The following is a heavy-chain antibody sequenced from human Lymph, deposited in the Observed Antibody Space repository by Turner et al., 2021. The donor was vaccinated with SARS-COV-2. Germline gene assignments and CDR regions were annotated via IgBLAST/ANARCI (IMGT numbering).Heavy chain of an antibody. J-gene: IGHJ3*02. CDR2: ISYDGSNK. CDR3: AKDFGVLEDNPFDI. CDR1: GFTFNNYG. D-gene: IGHD3-10*01. V-gene: IGHV3-30*18. Sequence: QVQLVASGGGVVQRGRSLRLSCAAAGFTFNNYGIHWVRQAPGKGLEWVAVISYDGSNKFYADSVKGRFTISRDNSKNTLYLQMNSLRVEDTAVYYCAKDFGVLEDNPFDIWGQGTMVTVSS.